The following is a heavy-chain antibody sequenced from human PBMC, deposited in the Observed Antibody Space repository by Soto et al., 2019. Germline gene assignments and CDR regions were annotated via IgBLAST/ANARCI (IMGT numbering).Heavy chain of an antibody. V-gene: IGHV4-59*08. CDR1: GGSIRRYY. CDR2: IYHTGTT. J-gene: IGHJ4*02. D-gene: IGHD4-17*01. Sequence: QVQLEESGPGLVKPSETLSLTCTVSGGSIRRYYWSWIRQSPGKGLEWIGYIYHTGTTDYNPSLKGRVTISVDTSKKQFSLRLRSVTAADTAIYYCARLSAGHGDNHDYWGQGTLVTVSS. CDR3: ARLSAGHGDNHDY.